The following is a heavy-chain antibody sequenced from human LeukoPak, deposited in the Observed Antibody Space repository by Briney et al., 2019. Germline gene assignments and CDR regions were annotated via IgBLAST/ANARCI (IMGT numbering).Heavy chain of an antibody. J-gene: IGHJ4*02. D-gene: IGHD2-15*01. CDR2: IWYDGSKR. Sequence: PGGSLRLFCAASGFTFSSHGMHWVRQAPGKGLEWVAVIWYDGSKRYYADSVKGRFTISRDDSKNTLYLQMNSLRDEDTAIYYCARDPASSFDYWGQGTLVTVSS. CDR3: ARDPASSFDY. V-gene: IGHV3-33*01. CDR1: GFTFSSHG.